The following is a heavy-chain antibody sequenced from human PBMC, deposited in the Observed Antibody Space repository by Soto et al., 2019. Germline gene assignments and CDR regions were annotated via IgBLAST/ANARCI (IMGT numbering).Heavy chain of an antibody. Sequence: ASVKVSCKASGYTFTSYAVHWVRQAPGQRLEWMGWINAGNGNTKYSQKFQGRVTITRDTSASTAYMELSSLRSEDTAVYYCARVHITIFGVVSVYGMDVWGQGTTVTVSS. V-gene: IGHV1-3*01. CDR2: INAGNGNT. J-gene: IGHJ6*02. CDR3: ARVHITIFGVVSVYGMDV. D-gene: IGHD3-3*01. CDR1: GYTFTSYA.